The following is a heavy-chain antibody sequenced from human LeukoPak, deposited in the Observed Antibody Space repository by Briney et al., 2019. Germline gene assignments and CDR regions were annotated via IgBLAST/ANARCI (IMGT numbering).Heavy chain of an antibody. CDR2: IYTSGST. Sequence: SETLSLTCTVSGGSISSGSYYWSWIRQPAGKGLEWIGRIYTSGSTNYNPSLKSRVTISVDTSKNQFSLKLSSVTAADTAVYYCARSFIVGATIWFDPWGQGTLVTVSS. D-gene: IGHD1-26*01. J-gene: IGHJ5*02. CDR1: GGSISSGSYY. CDR3: ARSFIVGATIWFDP. V-gene: IGHV4-61*02.